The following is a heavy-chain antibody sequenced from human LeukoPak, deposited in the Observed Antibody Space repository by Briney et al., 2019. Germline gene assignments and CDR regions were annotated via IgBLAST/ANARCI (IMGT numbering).Heavy chain of an antibody. Sequence: ASVKVSCKASGGTFSSYAISWVRQAPGQGLEWMGGIIPIFGTANYAQKFQGRVTITADESTSTAYMELSSLRSEDTAVYYCAREDSSGYTSDYWGQGTLVTVSS. CDR1: GGTFSSYA. V-gene: IGHV1-69*13. CDR2: IIPIFGTA. D-gene: IGHD3-22*01. CDR3: AREDSSGYTSDY. J-gene: IGHJ4*02.